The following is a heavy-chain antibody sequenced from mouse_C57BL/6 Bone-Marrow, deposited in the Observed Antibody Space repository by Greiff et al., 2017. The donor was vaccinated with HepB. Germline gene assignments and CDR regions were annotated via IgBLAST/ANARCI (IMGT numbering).Heavy chain of an antibody. CDR2: IYPRSGNT. V-gene: IGHV1-81*01. CDR1: GYTFTSYG. J-gene: IGHJ1*03. Sequence: QVQLQQSGAELARPGASVKLSCKASGYTFTSYGISWVKQRTGQGLEWIGEIYPRSGNTYYNEKFKGKATLIADKSSSTAYMELRSLTSEDSAVYFCARPSLLRYFDVWGTGTTVTVSS. D-gene: IGHD6-1*01. CDR3: ARPSLLRYFDV.